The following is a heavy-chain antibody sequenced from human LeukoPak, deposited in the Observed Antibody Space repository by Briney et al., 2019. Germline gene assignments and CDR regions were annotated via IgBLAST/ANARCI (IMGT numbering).Heavy chain of an antibody. D-gene: IGHD5-18*01. CDR3: AREGHSYAHGSFDY. CDR1: GFTVSSNY. CDR2: IYSGGNT. J-gene: IGHJ4*02. Sequence: GGSLRLSCAASGFTVSSNYMSWVRQAPGKGLEGVSVIYSGGNTYYADSVKGRSTISRDNSKNTLYLQMNSLRVEDTAVYYCAREGHSYAHGSFDYWGQGTLVTVSS. V-gene: IGHV3-66*01.